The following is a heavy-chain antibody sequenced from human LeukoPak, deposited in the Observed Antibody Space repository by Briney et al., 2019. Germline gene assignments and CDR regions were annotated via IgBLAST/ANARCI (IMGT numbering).Heavy chain of an antibody. J-gene: IGHJ3*02. Sequence: GGSLRLSCAASGFTFSSYAMSWVRQAPGKGLEWVSAISGSGGSTYYADSVKGRFTISRDNSKNTLYLQMNSLRAEDTAVYYCAKPAEPNDFWSPDAFDIWGQGTMVTVSS. V-gene: IGHV3-23*01. D-gene: IGHD3-3*01. CDR2: ISGSGGST. CDR3: AKPAEPNDFWSPDAFDI. CDR1: GFTFSSYA.